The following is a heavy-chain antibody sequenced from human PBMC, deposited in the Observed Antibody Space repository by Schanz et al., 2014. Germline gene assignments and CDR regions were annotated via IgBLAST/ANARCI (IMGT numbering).Heavy chain of an antibody. J-gene: IGHJ4*02. D-gene: IGHD3-3*01. CDR1: GFTFSIYA. Sequence: EVQLVESGGGLVQPGGSLRLSCSASGFTFSIYAMHWVRQAPGKGLEWVSYISSSSSTRYYADSVKGRFTISRDNAKNSVFLQMNSLRAEDTAVYYCVRDSFFAFDYWGQGTLVTVSS. V-gene: IGHV3-48*01. CDR3: VRDSFFAFDY. CDR2: ISSSSSTR.